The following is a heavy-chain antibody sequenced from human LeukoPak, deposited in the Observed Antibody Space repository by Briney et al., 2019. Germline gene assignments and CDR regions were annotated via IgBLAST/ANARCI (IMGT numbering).Heavy chain of an antibody. J-gene: IGHJ5*02. V-gene: IGHV1-8*03. Sequence: GASVKVSCKASGYTFTSYDINWVRQATGQGLEWMGWMNPTSGNTGYAQKFQGRVTITRNTSISTAYMELSSLRSEDTTVYYCARGLSMWYYDSSGYYTTSSEYNWFDPWGQGTLVTVSS. CDR2: MNPTSGNT. D-gene: IGHD3-22*01. CDR1: GYTFTSYD. CDR3: ARGLSMWYYDSSGYYTTSSEYNWFDP.